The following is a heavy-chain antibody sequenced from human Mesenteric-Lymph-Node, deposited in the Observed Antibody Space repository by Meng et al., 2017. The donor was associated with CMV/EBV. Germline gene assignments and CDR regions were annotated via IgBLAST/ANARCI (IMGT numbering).Heavy chain of an antibody. Sequence: LNCAVADGSISNSNWWSWVRQPPGKGLEWIGEIYHSGSTNYNPSLKSRVTISVDKSKNQFSLKLSSVTAADTAVYYCATYYASWFDPWGQGTLVTVSS. CDR1: DGSISNSNW. V-gene: IGHV4-4*02. J-gene: IGHJ5*02. CDR3: ATYYASWFDP. CDR2: IYHSGST. D-gene: IGHD3-3*01.